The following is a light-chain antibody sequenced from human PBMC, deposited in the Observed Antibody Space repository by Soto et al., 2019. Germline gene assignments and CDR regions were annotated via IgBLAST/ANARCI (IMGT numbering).Light chain of an antibody. CDR1: QSIITY. CDR2: AAS. J-gene: IGKJ2*01. V-gene: IGKV1-39*01. Sequence: DIQMTQSPSSLSASIGDRITITCRASQSIITYLNWYQRKPGKAPNLQIYAASDLQSGIPSRFSGSGSGTHFTLTISSLQPEDFATYFCQQSYSTPYTFGLETKLEIK. CDR3: QQSYSTPYT.